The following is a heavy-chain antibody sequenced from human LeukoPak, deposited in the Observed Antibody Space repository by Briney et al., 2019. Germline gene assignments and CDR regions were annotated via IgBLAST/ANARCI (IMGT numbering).Heavy chain of an antibody. CDR3: ASPYSYGYD. J-gene: IGHJ4*02. Sequence: GGSLRLSCAASGFTFSSYAMHWVRQAPGKGLEWVAVISYDGSNKYYADSVKGRFTTSKDNSKNTLYLQMNSLRAEDTAVYYCASPYSYGYDWGQGTLVTVSS. CDR2: ISYDGSNK. CDR1: GFTFSSYA. V-gene: IGHV3-30*04. D-gene: IGHD5-18*01.